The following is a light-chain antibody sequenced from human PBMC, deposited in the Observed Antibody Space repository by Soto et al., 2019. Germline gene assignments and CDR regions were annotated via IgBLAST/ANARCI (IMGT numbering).Light chain of an antibody. Sequence: DIQMTQSPSSLSASVGDRVTLACRANQSINDFLNWYQQRPGKAPKLLVFAASNLRSGVPSRFSGSGSGTDFSLIISSLQPDDFATYYCQQSHSIPQPFGQGTKLYIK. J-gene: IGKJ2*01. V-gene: IGKV1-39*01. CDR3: QQSHSIPQP. CDR1: QSINDF. CDR2: AAS.